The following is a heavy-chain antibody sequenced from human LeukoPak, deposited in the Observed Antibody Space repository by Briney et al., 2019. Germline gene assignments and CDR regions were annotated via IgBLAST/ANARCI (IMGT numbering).Heavy chain of an antibody. D-gene: IGHD6-13*01. Sequence: SETLSLTCTVSGYSIGSGYYWGWIRQPPGKGLEWIGSGSTCYNPSLKSRVTISVDTSKNQFSLKLSSVTAADTAVYYCARPIAAAGWFDPWGQGTLVTVSS. CDR1: GYSIGSGYY. V-gene: IGHV4-38-2*02. CDR2: SGST. CDR3: ARPIAAAGWFDP. J-gene: IGHJ5*02.